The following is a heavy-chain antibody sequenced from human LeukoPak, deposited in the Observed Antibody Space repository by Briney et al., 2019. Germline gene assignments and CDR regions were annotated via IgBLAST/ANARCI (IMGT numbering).Heavy chain of an antibody. Sequence: ASVKVSCKASGFTFTSSAVQWVRQARGQRLEWIGWIVVGSGNTNYAQKFQERVTITRDMSTSTAYMELSSLRSEDTAVYYCAADEGRGWLFSPEYFQHWGQGTLVTVSS. CDR2: IVVGSGNT. CDR1: GFTFTSSA. CDR3: AADEGRGWLFSPEYFQH. J-gene: IGHJ1*01. D-gene: IGHD3-22*01. V-gene: IGHV1-58*01.